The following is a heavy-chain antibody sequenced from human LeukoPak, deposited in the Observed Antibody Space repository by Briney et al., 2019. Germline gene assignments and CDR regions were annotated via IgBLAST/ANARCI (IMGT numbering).Heavy chain of an antibody. CDR1: GYTFTGYY. Sequence: GASVKVSCKASGYTFTGYYMHWVRQAPGQGLEWMGRINPNSGGTNYAQKFQGRVTMTRDTSISTAYMELSRLRSDDTAVYYCARDMTMVVTYDYWGQGTLVTVSS. J-gene: IGHJ4*02. CDR3: ARDMTMVVTYDY. D-gene: IGHD4-23*01. V-gene: IGHV1-2*06. CDR2: INPNSGGT.